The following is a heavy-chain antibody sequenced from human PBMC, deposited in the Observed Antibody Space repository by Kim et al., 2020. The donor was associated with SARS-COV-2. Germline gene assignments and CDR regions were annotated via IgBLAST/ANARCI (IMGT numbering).Heavy chain of an antibody. V-gene: IGHV3-23*01. D-gene: IGHD3-10*01. CDR1: GFTFSSYA. Sequence: GGSLRLSCAASGFTFSSYAMSWVRQAPGKGLEWVSAISGSGGSTYYADSVKGRFTISRDNSKNTLYLQMNSLRAEDTAVYYCAKSREHLMVRGVITNWGQGTLVTVSS. CDR2: ISGSGGST. CDR3: AKSREHLMVRGVITN. J-gene: IGHJ4*02.